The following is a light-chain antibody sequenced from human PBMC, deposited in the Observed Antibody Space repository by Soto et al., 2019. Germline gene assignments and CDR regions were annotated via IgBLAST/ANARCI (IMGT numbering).Light chain of an antibody. J-gene: IGKJ5*01. V-gene: IGKV3D-20*02. CDR3: QQRQYWPPIT. CDR1: QSVSSSY. CDR2: DAS. Sequence: EIVLTQSPGTLSLSPGGRATLSCRASQSVSSSYLAWYQQKPGQAPRLLIYDASNRATGIPARFTGSGSGTDFNLTISTLEPEDFAVYYCQQRQYWPPITFGQGTRRRL.